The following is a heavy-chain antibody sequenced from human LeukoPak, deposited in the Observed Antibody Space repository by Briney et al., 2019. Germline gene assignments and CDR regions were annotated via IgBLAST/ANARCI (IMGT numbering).Heavy chain of an antibody. V-gene: IGHV4-34*01. J-gene: IGHJ4*02. Sequence: SETLSLTCAVYGGSFSGYYWSWIRQPTGKGLEWIGEINHSGSTNYNPSLKSRVTISVDTSKNQFSLKLSSVTAADTAVYYCARAKGYSSSWYFDYWGQGTLVTVSS. CDR3: ARAKGYSSSWYFDY. D-gene: IGHD6-13*01. CDR1: GGSFSGYY. CDR2: INHSGST.